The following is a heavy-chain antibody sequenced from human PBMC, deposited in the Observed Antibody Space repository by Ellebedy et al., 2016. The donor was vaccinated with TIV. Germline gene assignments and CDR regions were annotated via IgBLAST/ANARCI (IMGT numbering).Heavy chain of an antibody. CDR1: GFTFSSYA. CDR2: ISSSGSTI. D-gene: IGHD2-21*02. CDR3: AKDEHIVVVTDAFDI. Sequence: GESLKISXAASGFTFSSYAMHWVRQAPGKGLEWVSYISSSGSTIYYADSVKGRFTISRDNAKNSLYLQMNSLRAEDTAVYYCAKDEHIVVVTDAFDIWGQGTMVTVSS. V-gene: IGHV3-48*03. J-gene: IGHJ3*02.